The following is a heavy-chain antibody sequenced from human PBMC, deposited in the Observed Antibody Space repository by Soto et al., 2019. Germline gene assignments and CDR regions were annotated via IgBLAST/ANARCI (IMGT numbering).Heavy chain of an antibody. J-gene: IGHJ3*02. CDR1: GYTFTSYG. CDR2: ISAYNGNT. CDR3: ARDIVLMVDATNSPDDDLDS. V-gene: IGHV1-18*01. Sequence: ASVKVSCKASGYTFTSYGISWVRQAPGQGLEWLGWISAYNGNTNYAQKLQGRVTMTTDTSTSTAYMELRSLRSDDTAVYYCARDIVLMVDATNSPDDDLDSCGQGTMVTISS. D-gene: IGHD2-8*01.